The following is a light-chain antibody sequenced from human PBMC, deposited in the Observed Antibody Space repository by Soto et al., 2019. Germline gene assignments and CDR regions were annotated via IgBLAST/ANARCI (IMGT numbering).Light chain of an antibody. J-gene: IGLJ2*01. V-gene: IGLV2-23*02. CDR2: EVT. CDR1: SSDVGSHNF. Sequence: QSALTQPASVSGSPGQSITISCTGTSSDVGSHNFVSWYQQCPGKAPKLMIFEVTKRPSGVSSRFSASKSGNTASLTISGVQAEDEADYYCCSYAGTTTWVFGGGTKVTAL. CDR3: CSYAGTTTWV.